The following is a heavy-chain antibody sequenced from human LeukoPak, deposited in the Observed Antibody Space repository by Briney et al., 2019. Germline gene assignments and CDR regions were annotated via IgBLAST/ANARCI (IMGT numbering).Heavy chain of an antibody. V-gene: IGHV3-23*01. D-gene: IGHD3-3*01. CDR2: ISGSGGST. CDR3: AKQNYDFWSGYVPYYFDY. CDR1: GFTFSSYA. Sequence: GGSLRLSCAASGFTFSSYAMSWVRQAPGKGLEWVSAISGSGGSTHYADSVRGLFTISRDIFKNTLYLQMNSLRAEDTAVYYCAKQNYDFWSGYVPYYFDYWGQGTLVTVPS. J-gene: IGHJ4*02.